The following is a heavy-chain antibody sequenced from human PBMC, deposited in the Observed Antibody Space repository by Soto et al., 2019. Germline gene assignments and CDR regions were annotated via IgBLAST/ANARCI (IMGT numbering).Heavy chain of an antibody. V-gene: IGHV5-51*01. CDR1: GYSFTSYW. J-gene: IGHJ4*02. CDR3: ARLGYCGGDCFLQYFDY. D-gene: IGHD2-21*02. CDR2: IYPGDSDT. Sequence: PGESLKISCKGSGYSFTSYWIGWVSQMPGKGLEWMGIIYPGDSDTRYSPSFQGQVTISADKSISTAYLQWSSLKASDTAMYYCARLGYCGGDCFLQYFDYWGQGTLVTVSS.